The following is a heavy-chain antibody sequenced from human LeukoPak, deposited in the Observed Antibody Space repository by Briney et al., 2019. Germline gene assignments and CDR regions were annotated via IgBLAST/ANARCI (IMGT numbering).Heavy chain of an antibody. V-gene: IGHV3-74*01. D-gene: IGHD3-10*01. J-gene: IGHJ4*02. CDR1: GFTFSSYW. CDR2: INSDGSST. Sequence: GGSLRLSCAASGFTFSSYWMHWVRQAPGKGLVWVSRINSDGSSTSYADSVKGRFTISRDNAKNTLYLQMNSLRAEDTAVYYCARDYHVLLWFGEPIDWGQGTLVTVSS. CDR3: ARDYHVLLWFGEPID.